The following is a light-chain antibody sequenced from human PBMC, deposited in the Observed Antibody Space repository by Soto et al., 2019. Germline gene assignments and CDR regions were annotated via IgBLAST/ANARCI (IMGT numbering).Light chain of an antibody. Sequence: EIVMTQSPATLSVSPGERATLSCRASQSVSSNLAWYQQKPGQAPRLVIYGASTRATGIPARFSGSGSGTEFTLPISSLQSEEFALFYCQHYNSWPWTFGQGTEVEIK. CDR3: QHYNSWPWT. CDR1: QSVSSN. CDR2: GAS. V-gene: IGKV3-15*01. J-gene: IGKJ1*01.